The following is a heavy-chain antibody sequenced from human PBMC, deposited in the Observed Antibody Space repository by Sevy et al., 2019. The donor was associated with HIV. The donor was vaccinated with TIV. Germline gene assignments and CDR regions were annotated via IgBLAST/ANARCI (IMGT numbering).Heavy chain of an antibody. CDR3: ARDHVKDGDLGDYYYFAMDV. V-gene: IGHV3-23*01. D-gene: IGHD4-17*01. Sequence: GGSLRLSCKPSGFTFTSYAMNWVRQAPGKGLEWISTIYGSGGVTYYADSVKGRFTISRDKSKNTLYLQMNSLRAEDTAVYYCARDHVKDGDLGDYYYFAMDVWGQGTTVTVSS. CDR2: IYGSGGVT. J-gene: IGHJ6*02. CDR1: GFTFTSYA.